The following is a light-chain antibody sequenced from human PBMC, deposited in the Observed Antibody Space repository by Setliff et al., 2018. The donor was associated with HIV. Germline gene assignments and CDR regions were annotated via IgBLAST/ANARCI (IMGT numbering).Light chain of an antibody. CDR1: SSDVGSYNY. J-gene: IGLJ3*02. CDR2: DVI. Sequence: QSVLTQPRSVSGSPGQSVTISCTGTSSDVGSYNYVSWYQQHPGKAPKLIIYDVIERPSGVPDRFSGSKSGNTASLTISGLQAEDEADYYCCSYAGSYTRVFGGGTKVTVL. V-gene: IGLV2-11*01. CDR3: CSYAGSYTRV.